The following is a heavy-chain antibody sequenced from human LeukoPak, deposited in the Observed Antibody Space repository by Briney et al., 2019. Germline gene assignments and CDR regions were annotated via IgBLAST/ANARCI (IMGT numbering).Heavy chain of an antibody. CDR1: GGSISSSNW. V-gene: IGHV4-4*02. CDR2: IYHSGST. D-gene: IGHD3-22*01. CDR3: ARVSGSSGYYGFDY. Sequence: PSETLSLTCAASGGSISSSNWWSWVRQPPGKGLEWIGEIYHSGSTNYNPSLKSRVTISVDKSKNQFSLKLSSVTAADTAVYYCARVSGSSGYYGFDYWGQGTLVTVSS. J-gene: IGHJ4*02.